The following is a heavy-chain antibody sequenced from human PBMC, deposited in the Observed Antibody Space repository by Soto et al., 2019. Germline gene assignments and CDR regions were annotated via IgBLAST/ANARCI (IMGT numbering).Heavy chain of an antibody. V-gene: IGHV1-8*01. Sequence: GASVKVSCKASGYSFTSYGINWVRQATGQGLEWMGWMNPNSGNTGYAQKFQGRVTMTRNTSISTAYMELSSLRSEDTAVYYCARSCSSTSCYKLGYYYYYMDVWGKGTTVTVSS. CDR2: MNPNSGNT. CDR1: GYSFTSYG. J-gene: IGHJ6*03. CDR3: ARSCSSTSCYKLGYYYYYMDV. D-gene: IGHD2-2*02.